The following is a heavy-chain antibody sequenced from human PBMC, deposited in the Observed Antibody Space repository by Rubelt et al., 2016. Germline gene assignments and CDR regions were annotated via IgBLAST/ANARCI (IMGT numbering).Heavy chain of an antibody. Sequence: QVQLVQSGAEVKKPGSSVKVSCKASGGTFSSYAISWVRQAPGQGLEWMGGIIPIFGTANYAKKFQGGVTISADESTSPAYIELGSLRSEDTAVYYCALLWFGELFRRDYWGQGTLVTVSS. CDR2: IIPIFGTA. CDR1: GGTFSSYA. CDR3: ALLWFGELFRRDY. D-gene: IGHD3-10*01. V-gene: IGHV1-69*01. J-gene: IGHJ4*02.